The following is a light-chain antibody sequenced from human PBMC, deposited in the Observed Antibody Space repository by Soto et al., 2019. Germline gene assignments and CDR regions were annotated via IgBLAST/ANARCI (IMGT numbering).Light chain of an antibody. CDR3: QQSYSTLAWT. CDR1: QSISSY. V-gene: IGKV1-39*01. J-gene: IGKJ1*01. Sequence: DIQMTQSPSSLSASVGDRVTITCQASQSISSYLNWYQQKPGKAPKLLFYAASSLQSGVPLRFSGSGSGTDFTLTISSLQPKDFATYYCQQSYSTLAWTFGQGTKVDIK. CDR2: AAS.